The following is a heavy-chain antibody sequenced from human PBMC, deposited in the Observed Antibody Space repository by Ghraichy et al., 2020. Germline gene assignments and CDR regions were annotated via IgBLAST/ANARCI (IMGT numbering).Heavy chain of an antibody. CDR3: AREDPNAYIDY. CDR1: GFTFSSYG. J-gene: IGHJ4*02. Sequence: GGSLRLSCAASGFTFSSYGMHWVRQAPGKGLEWVAVIWYDGSNKYYADSVKGRFTISRDNSKNTLYLQMNSLRAEDTAVYYCAREDPNAYIDYWGQGTLVTVSS. V-gene: IGHV3-33*01. CDR2: IWYDGSNK. D-gene: IGHD4/OR15-4a*01.